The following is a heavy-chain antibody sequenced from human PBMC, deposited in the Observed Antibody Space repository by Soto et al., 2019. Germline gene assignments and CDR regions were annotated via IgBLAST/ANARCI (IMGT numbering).Heavy chain of an antibody. Sequence: PGGSLRLSCAASGFTFSSYGMHWVRQAPGKGLEWVAVIWYDGSNKYYADSVKGRFTISRDNSKNTLYLQMNSLRAEDTAVYYCARVPSGSSRFYYYGMDVWGQGTTVTVSS. D-gene: IGHD3-16*01. CDR2: IWYDGSNK. J-gene: IGHJ6*02. CDR3: ARVPSGSSRFYYYGMDV. V-gene: IGHV3-33*01. CDR1: GFTFSSYG.